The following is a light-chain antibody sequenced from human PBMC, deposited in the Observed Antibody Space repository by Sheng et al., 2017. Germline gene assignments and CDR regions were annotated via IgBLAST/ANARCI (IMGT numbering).Light chain of an antibody. Sequence: QSALTQPPSASGSPGQSVAISCTGTSSDVGGYNSVSWYQHHPGKAPKLMIFDVSKRPSGVPDRFSVSKSGNTASLTVSGLQAEDEADYYCSSYAGSKTLVFGGGTKLTVL. CDR2: DVS. CDR1: SSDVGGYNS. CDR3: SSYAGSKTLV. V-gene: IGLV2-8*01. J-gene: IGLJ2*01.